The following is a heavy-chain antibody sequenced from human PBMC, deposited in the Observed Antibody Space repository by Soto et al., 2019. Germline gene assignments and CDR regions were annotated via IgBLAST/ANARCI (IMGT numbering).Heavy chain of an antibody. J-gene: IGHJ6*02. CDR3: STSVYCTFNTCYYYYGLDV. V-gene: IGHV1-69*01. D-gene: IGHD2-8*01. CDR2: IIPFFGTT. CDR1: GGTFSSYS. Sequence: QVQLVQSGAEVKKPGSSVKVSCKASGGTFSSYSINWVRQAPGQGLEWMGGIIPFFGTTSYAQKFQGRVTITADASTSTVYMELSSLTSEDTALYYCSTSVYCTFNTCYYYYGLDVWGQGTTVTVSS.